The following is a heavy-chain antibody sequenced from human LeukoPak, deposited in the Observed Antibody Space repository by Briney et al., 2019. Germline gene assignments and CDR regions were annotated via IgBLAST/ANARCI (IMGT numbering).Heavy chain of an antibody. CDR3: AREGYYGSGSTKGYYWFDP. CDR1: GGSIRSSNW. D-gene: IGHD3-10*01. CDR2: IHHSGTT. V-gene: IGHV4-4*02. Sequence: TSGTLSLTCTVSGGSIRSSNWWSWVRQPPGKGLECIGEIHHSGTTNYNPSLKSRVTISVDTSKNQFSLKLSSVTAADTAVYYCAREGYYGSGSTKGYYWFDPWGQGTLVTVSS. J-gene: IGHJ5*02.